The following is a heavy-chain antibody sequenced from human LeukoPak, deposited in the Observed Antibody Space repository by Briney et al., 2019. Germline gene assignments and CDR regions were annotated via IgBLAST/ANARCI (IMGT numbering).Heavy chain of an antibody. Sequence: GGSLRLSCAASGFTFTTYWMSWVRQAPGKVLEWVANINQDGSEKYYVDSVKGRFTISRDNAKNSLYLQMNSLRAEDTAVYYCATLSRGEYYDSSGYSDAFDIWGQGTMVTVSS. CDR2: INQDGSEK. V-gene: IGHV3-7*03. J-gene: IGHJ3*02. CDR3: ATLSRGEYYDSSGYSDAFDI. CDR1: GFTFTTYW. D-gene: IGHD3-22*01.